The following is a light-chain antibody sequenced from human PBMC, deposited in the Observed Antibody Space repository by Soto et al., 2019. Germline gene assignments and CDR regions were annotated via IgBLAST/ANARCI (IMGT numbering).Light chain of an antibody. V-gene: IGLV2-14*01. CDR1: SSDVGAYKL. CDR3: SSYAGSRTWV. Sequence: QSALTQPASVSGSPGQSITISCTGTSSDVGAYKLVSWYQHYPGNAPKLMISEVSDLPSGVSNRFSGSKSGNTDSLTISGLQTEDESDYYCSSYAGSRTWVFGGGTKLTV. J-gene: IGLJ3*02. CDR2: EVS.